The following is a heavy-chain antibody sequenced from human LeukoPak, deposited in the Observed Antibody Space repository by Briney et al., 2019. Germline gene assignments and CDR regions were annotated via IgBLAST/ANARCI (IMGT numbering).Heavy chain of an antibody. V-gene: IGHV4-39*07. Sequence: SETLSLTCTVSGDSITSSSYYWGWIRQPPGKGLEWIGTMYYTGTIYYNPSLKSRVTISADTSKNQFSLSLSSVTAADTAVYYCARPIRNWGQGTLVIVSS. J-gene: IGHJ4*02. CDR2: MYYTGTI. CDR1: GDSITSSSYY. CDR3: ARPIRN.